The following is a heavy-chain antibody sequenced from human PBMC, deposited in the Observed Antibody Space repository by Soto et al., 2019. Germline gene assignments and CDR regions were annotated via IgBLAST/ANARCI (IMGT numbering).Heavy chain of an antibody. CDR2: ISAYNGNT. D-gene: IGHD2-8*01. CDR3: ARDRDIVLMVYAIRGAFDI. CDR1: GYTFTSYG. J-gene: IGHJ3*02. V-gene: IGHV1-18*01. Sequence: QVQLVQSGAEVKKPGASVKVSCKASGYTFTSYGISWVRQAPGQGREWMGWISAYNGNTNYAQKVQGRVTMTTDTSKSTDYMELRSLRSDDTAVYYCARDRDIVLMVYAIRGAFDIWGQGTMVTVSS.